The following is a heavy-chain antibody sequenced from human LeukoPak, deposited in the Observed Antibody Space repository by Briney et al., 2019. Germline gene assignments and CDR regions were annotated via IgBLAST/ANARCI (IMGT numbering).Heavy chain of an antibody. CDR3: AIAVDSISGTGDTFDI. D-gene: IGHD3-3*01. CDR1: GFTFSSYM. V-gene: IGHV3-21*01. J-gene: IGHJ3*02. CDR2: ISSGSSYI. Sequence: GGSVRLSCAASGFTFSSYMVTWVRQAPGKGLEWVSSISSGSSYIYYEDSVKGRFTISRDNGKNSLYLQMSSLRAEDTAVYYCAIAVDSISGTGDTFDIRGQARMVTVSS.